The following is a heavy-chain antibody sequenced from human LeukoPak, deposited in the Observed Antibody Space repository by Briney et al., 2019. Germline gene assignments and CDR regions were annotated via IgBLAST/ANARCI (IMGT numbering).Heavy chain of an antibody. J-gene: IGHJ4*02. V-gene: IGHV3-48*03. Sequence: QPGGSLRLSCAASGFIFSSYEMNWVRQAPGKGLEWVSYFSSSGSTIYYADSVKGRFTISRDNAKNSLYLQMNSLRAEDTAVYYCASGGMVNRYYDSSGSDYWGQGTLVTVSS. CDR2: FSSSGSTI. D-gene: IGHD3-22*01. CDR3: ASGGMVNRYYDSSGSDY. CDR1: GFIFSSYE.